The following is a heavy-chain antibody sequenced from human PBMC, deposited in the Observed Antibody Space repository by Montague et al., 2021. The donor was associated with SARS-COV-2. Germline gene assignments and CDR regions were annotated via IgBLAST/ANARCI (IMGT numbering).Heavy chain of an antibody. Sequence: SLRLSCAASGFTFSSYSINWVRQAPGKGLEWVSSISSSSSYIYYADSVKGRFTISRDNAKNSLYLQMNSLRAEDTAVYYCAREHPGTIFGVVRLGEGFDYWGQGTLVTVSS. CDR1: GFTFSSYS. V-gene: IGHV3-21*01. D-gene: IGHD3-3*01. CDR2: ISSSSSYI. J-gene: IGHJ4*02. CDR3: AREHPGTIFGVVRLGEGFDY.